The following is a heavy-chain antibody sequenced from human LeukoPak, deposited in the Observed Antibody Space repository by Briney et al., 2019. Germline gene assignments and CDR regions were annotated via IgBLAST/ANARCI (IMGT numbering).Heavy chain of an antibody. CDR1: GGSISSYY. Sequence: PSETLSLTCTVSGGSISSYYWSWIRQPAGKGLEWIGRIYTSGSTNYNPSLKSRVTMSVDTSKNQSSLKLSSVTAADTAVYYCARDLLAAAGTWIDPWGQGTLVTVSS. CDR3: ARDLLAAAGTWIDP. CDR2: IYTSGST. V-gene: IGHV4-4*07. D-gene: IGHD6-13*01. J-gene: IGHJ5*02.